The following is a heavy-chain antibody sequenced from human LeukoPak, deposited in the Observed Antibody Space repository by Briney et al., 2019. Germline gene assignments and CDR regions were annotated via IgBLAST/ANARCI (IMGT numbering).Heavy chain of an antibody. CDR2: IYHSGST. J-gene: IGHJ4*02. Sequence: SGTLSLTCAVSGGSISSSNWWSWVRPPPGKGLEWIGEIYHSGSTNYNPSLKRRVTISVDKSKNQFSLKLSSVTAADTAVYYCARDRAAAGNFDYWGQGTLVTVSS. CDR3: ARDRAAAGNFDY. V-gene: IGHV4-4*02. CDR1: GGSISSSNW. D-gene: IGHD6-13*01.